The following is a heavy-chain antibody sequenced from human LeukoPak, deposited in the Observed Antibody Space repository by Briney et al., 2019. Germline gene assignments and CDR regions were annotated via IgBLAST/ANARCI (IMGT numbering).Heavy chain of an antibody. CDR1: GGSISTYY. Sequence: SETLSLTCTVSGGSISTYYWSWIRQPPGKILEWIGYIYYRGSTNYNPSLKSRVTISVDTSKNQFSLKVTSVTAADTAVYYCARVDYTVSPPYYFDYWGQGTLVTVSS. V-gene: IGHV4-59*01. CDR2: IYYRGST. D-gene: IGHD4-17*01. J-gene: IGHJ4*02. CDR3: ARVDYTVSPPYYFDY.